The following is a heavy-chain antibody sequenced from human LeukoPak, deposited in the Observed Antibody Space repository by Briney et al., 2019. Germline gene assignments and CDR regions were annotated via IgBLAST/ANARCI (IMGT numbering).Heavy chain of an antibody. V-gene: IGHV4-39*01. CDR1: GDSISSSDYY. D-gene: IGHD4-23*01. J-gene: IGHJ4*02. CDR3: AGHLSYGGNSAWGY. Sequence: PSETLSLTCTVSGDSISSSDYYWGWIRQPPGKGLEWIGSISYSGTAYYNPSLKSRVTMSVDTSKSQFALKLSSVTAADTAMYYCAGHLSYGGNSAWGYWGQGTLVTVSS. CDR2: ISYSGTA.